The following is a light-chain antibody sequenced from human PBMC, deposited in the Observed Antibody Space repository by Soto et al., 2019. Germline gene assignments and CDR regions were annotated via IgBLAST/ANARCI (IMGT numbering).Light chain of an antibody. J-gene: IGKJ5*01. CDR2: GAS. CDR3: QQYVSPIT. V-gene: IGKV3-20*01. Sequence: EIVLTQSPGTLSLSPGERATLSCRASQSVSSSYLAWYQQKPGQAPRLLIYGASSRATGIPDGFSGSGSGTDFTLTISRLEPEDFAVFYCQQYVSPITFGQGTRLEIK. CDR1: QSVSSSY.